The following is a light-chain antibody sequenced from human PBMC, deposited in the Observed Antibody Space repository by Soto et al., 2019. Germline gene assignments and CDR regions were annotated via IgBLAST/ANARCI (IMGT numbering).Light chain of an antibody. V-gene: IGKV3-15*01. CDR3: QRYNNWPLT. CDR2: DAS. CDR1: QSVSSR. Sequence: EIVMTQSPATLSVSPGERATLSCRASQSVSSRLAWYQQKRGQAPRLLIYDASTRATGIPARFSGSRSGPEFTLTINSLQSEDFAIYYCQRYNNWPLTVGGGTKVDIK. J-gene: IGKJ4*01.